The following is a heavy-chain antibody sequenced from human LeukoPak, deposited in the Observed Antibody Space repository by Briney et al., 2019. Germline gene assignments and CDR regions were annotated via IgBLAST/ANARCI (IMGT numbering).Heavy chain of an antibody. CDR1: GGTFSSYA. Sequence: SVKVSCKASGGTFSSYAISWVRQAPGQGLEWMGGIIPIFGTANYAQKFQGRVTITADESTSTAYMELSSLRSEDTAVYYCARKTYYYDSSGPGHWFDPWGQGTLVTVSS. CDR2: IIPIFGTA. J-gene: IGHJ5*02. CDR3: ARKTYYYDSSGPGHWFDP. D-gene: IGHD3-22*01. V-gene: IGHV1-69*13.